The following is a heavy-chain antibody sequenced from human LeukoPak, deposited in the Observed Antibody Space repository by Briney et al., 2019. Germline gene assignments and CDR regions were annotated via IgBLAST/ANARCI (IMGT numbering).Heavy chain of an antibody. J-gene: IGHJ5*02. CDR2: ISAYNGNT. CDR3: ARCPYYYGSGSYRARRNWFDP. CDR1: GYTFTSYG. V-gene: IGHV1-18*01. D-gene: IGHD3-10*01. Sequence: ASVKVSCKASGYTFTSYGISWVRQAPGQGLEWMGWISAYNGNTNYAQQLQGRVTMTTDTSTSTAYMELRSLRSDDTAVYYCARCPYYYGSGSYRARRNWFDPWGQGTLVTVSS.